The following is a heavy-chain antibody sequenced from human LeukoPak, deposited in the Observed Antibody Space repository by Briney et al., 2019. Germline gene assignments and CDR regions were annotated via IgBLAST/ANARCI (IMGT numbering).Heavy chain of an antibody. CDR2: VNPDNGGT. D-gene: IGHD3-16*01. Sequence: GASVKVSCKTSGYTFTGYYVNWVRQAPGQGLEWMGWVNPDNGGTHFSQKFQGRVTMTSDTSIRTAYMELSRLTSDDTAVYYCARYSVDYGPWFPDFWGQGTLVTVSS. CDR1: GYTFTGYY. J-gene: IGHJ4*02. V-gene: IGHV1-2*02. CDR3: ARYSVDYGPWFPDF.